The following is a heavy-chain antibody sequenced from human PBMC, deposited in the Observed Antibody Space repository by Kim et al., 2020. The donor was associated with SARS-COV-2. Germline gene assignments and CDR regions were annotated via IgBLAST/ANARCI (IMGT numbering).Heavy chain of an antibody. CDR3: ARSSSWYRKLDY. V-gene: IGHV4-59*01. Sequence: NYNPALKSRVTISVDTSKNQFSLKLSSVTAADTAVYYCARSSSWYRKLDYWGQGTLVTVSS. D-gene: IGHD6-13*01. J-gene: IGHJ4*02.